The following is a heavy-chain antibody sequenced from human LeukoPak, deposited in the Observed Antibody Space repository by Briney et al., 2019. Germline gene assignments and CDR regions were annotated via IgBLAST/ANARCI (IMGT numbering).Heavy chain of an antibody. Sequence: KPSETLSLTCTVSGGSISSYYWSWIRQPAGKGLEWIGRIYTSGSTNYNPSLKSRVTMSVDTSKNQFSLKLSSVTAADTAVYYCARESSLGAVAANWYFDLWGRGTLVTVSS. CDR2: IYTSGST. D-gene: IGHD6-19*01. CDR3: ARESSLGAVAANWYFDL. V-gene: IGHV4-4*07. J-gene: IGHJ2*01. CDR1: GGSISSYY.